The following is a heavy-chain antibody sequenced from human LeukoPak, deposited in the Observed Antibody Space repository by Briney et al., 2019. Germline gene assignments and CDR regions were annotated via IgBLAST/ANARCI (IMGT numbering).Heavy chain of an antibody. Sequence: PGGSLRLSCAASGFTFSDYFMSWIRQAPGKGLEWVSYISSSGTTIYYADSVKGRFTISRDNAKNSLYLQMNSLRAEDTAVYYCARRRDSGSLQHFDYWGQGTLVTVSS. CDR1: GFTFSDYF. V-gene: IGHV3-11*01. CDR3: ARRRDSGSLQHFDY. D-gene: IGHD1-26*01. CDR2: ISSSGTTI. J-gene: IGHJ4*02.